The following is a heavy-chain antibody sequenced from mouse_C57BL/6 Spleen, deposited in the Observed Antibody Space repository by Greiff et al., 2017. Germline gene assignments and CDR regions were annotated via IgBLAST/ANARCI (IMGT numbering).Heavy chain of an antibody. CDR2: IYPGDGDT. D-gene: IGHD2-4*01. V-gene: IGHV1-80*01. Sequence: VQLQQSGAELVKPGASVKISCKASGYAFSSYWMNWVKQRPGKGLEWIGQIYPGDGDTNYNGKFKGKATLTADKSSSTAYMQLSSLTSEDSAVYFCARLDYDYAMDDWGQGTSVTVDS. CDR3: ARLDYDYAMDD. CDR1: GYAFSSYW. J-gene: IGHJ4*01.